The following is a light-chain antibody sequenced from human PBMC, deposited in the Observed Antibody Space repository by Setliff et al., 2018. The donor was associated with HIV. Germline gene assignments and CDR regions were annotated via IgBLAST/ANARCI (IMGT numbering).Light chain of an antibody. V-gene: IGKV3-20*01. J-gene: IGKJ4*01. Sequence: EIVLTQSPGTLSLSPGERATLSCRASQTVGRNYLAWFQQKPGQVPSLLIYGASSRATGIPDRFSGSGSGKDFTLTISRLEPEDFAVYYCHQYASSPLTVGGGTKVDIK. CDR1: QTVGRNY. CDR3: HQYASSPLT. CDR2: GAS.